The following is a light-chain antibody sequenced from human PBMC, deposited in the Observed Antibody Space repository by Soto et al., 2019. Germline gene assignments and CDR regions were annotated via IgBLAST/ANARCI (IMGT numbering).Light chain of an antibody. CDR2: END. Sequence: QSVLPQPPSVSAAPGQKVTMPCSGSSSNIGEYYVSWHQQLPGTAPKLLIYENDKRPSGIPDRFSGSKSGTSATLDITGLQTGDEADYYCGTWDSSLTTFVFGTGTKVTVL. V-gene: IGLV1-51*02. CDR1: SSNIGEYY. CDR3: GTWDSSLTTFV. J-gene: IGLJ1*01.